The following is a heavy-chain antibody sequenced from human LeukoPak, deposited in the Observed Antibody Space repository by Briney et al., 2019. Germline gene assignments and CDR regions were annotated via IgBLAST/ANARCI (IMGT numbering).Heavy chain of an antibody. Sequence: SETLSLTCTVSGGSISSSSYYWGWIRQPPGKGLEWIGSIYYSGSTYYNPSLKSRVTISVDTSKNQFSLKLSSVTAADTAVYYCARHREGAPRAFDFWGQGTMVTVSS. CDR3: ARHREGAPRAFDF. CDR1: GGSISSSSYY. V-gene: IGHV4-39*01. CDR2: IYYSGST. J-gene: IGHJ3*01. D-gene: IGHD1-26*01.